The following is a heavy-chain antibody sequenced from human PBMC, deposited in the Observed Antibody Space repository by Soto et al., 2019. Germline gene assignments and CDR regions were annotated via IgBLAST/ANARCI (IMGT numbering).Heavy chain of an antibody. CDR3: ARDYDILNGLIDPDAFDI. CDR2: ISAYNGNT. J-gene: IGHJ3*02. Sequence: GSSVKVSCKASGYTFTSYGISWVRQAPGQGLEWMGWISAYNGNTNYAQKLQGRVTMTTDTSTSTAYMELRSMRSDDTAVYYCARDYDILNGLIDPDAFDIWGQVTMVTVSS. D-gene: IGHD3-9*01. V-gene: IGHV1-18*01. CDR1: GYTFTSYG.